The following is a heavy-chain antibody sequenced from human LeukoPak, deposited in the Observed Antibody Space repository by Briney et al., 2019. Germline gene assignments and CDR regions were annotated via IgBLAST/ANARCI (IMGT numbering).Heavy chain of an antibody. J-gene: IGHJ1*01. CDR1: GGSFSGYY. Sequence: PSETLSLTCTVYGGSFSGYYWSWIRQPPGKGLEWIGEINHSGSTNYNPSLKSRVTISVDTSKNQFSLKLSSVTAADTAVYYCARHWRGTILGYFQHWGQGTLVTVSS. CDR3: ARHWRGTILGYFQH. V-gene: IGHV4-34*01. CDR2: INHSGST. D-gene: IGHD1/OR15-1a*01.